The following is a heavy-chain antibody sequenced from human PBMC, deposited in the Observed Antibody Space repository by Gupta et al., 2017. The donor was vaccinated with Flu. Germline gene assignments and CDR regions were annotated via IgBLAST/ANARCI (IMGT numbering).Heavy chain of an antibody. Sequence: QVQLQESGPGLVKPSQTLSLTCSVSGCSIVGPFYWGWIRQSAGKGLEWIGRVYNSGNLNYNPSLKSRVSFSVDTSKNEVSLSLTSVTGADTAVYYCTRGGPGVAVADHWGQGILVTVAS. CDR2: VYNSGNL. V-gene: IGHV4-61*02. CDR1: GCSIVGPFY. CDR3: TRGGPGVAVADH. D-gene: IGHD6-19*01. J-gene: IGHJ4*02.